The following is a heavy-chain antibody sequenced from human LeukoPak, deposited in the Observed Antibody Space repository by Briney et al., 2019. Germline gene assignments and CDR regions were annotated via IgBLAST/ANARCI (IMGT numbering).Heavy chain of an antibody. J-gene: IGHJ5*02. Sequence: SGGSLRLSCSASGFTFSMSAMHGVRQGPGKGLQYVSAISSNGGSTYYADSVKGRFTISRDNSKNTLHLQMSSLRPEDTAVYYCVGVRWFGGSNWFDPWGQGTLVTVSS. V-gene: IGHV3-64D*09. CDR3: VGVRWFGGSNWFDP. CDR1: GFTFSMSA. D-gene: IGHD3-10*01. CDR2: ISSNGGST.